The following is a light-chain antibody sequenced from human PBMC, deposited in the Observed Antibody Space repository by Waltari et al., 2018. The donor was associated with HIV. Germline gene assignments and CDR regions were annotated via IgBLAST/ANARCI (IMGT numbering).Light chain of an antibody. CDR3: QQYNHWPPYT. CDR1: QSVNSH. V-gene: IGKV3-15*01. CDR2: GAS. J-gene: IGKJ2*01. Sequence: EVVVTQSPATLSVSPGARATLSCRASQSVNSHLAWYQTQPGQAPRLLIYGASTSAPGVPARFSGSGSGTEFTLTISSLQSEDFAVYYCQQYNHWPPYTFGQGTKLEIK.